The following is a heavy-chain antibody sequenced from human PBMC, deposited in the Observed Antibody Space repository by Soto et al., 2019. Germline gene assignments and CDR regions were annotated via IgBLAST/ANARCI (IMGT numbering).Heavy chain of an antibody. CDR2: ISGSGGST. CDR1: GFTFSSYA. J-gene: IGHJ6*02. D-gene: IGHD2-2*01. V-gene: IGHV3-23*01. CDR3: AKWRSCISTSCHYYYGMDV. Sequence: GGSLRLSCAASGFTFSSYAMSWVRQAPGKGLEWVSAISGSGGSTYYADSVKGRFTISRDNSKNTLYLQMNSLRAEDTAVYYCAKWRSCISTSCHYYYGMDVWGQGTTVTVSS.